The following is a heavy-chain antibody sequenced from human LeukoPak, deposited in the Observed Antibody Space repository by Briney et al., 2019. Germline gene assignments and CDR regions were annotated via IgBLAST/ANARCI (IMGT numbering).Heavy chain of an antibody. CDR2: IYYSGST. D-gene: IGHD5-18*01. Sequence: SETLSLTCTVSGGSISSYYWSWIRQPPGKGLEWIGYIYYSGSTNYNPSLKGRVTISVDTSKNQFSLKLSSVTAADTAVYYCARQPRRGYSYEFDYWGQGTLVTVSS. CDR3: ARQPRRGYSYEFDY. J-gene: IGHJ4*02. V-gene: IGHV4-59*08. CDR1: GGSISSYY.